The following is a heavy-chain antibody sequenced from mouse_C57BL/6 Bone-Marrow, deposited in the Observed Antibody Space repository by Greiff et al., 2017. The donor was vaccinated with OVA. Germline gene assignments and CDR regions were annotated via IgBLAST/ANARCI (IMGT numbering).Heavy chain of an antibody. V-gene: IGHV1-69*01. Sequence: VQLQQSGAELVMPGASVKLSCKASGYTFTSYWMHWVKQRPGQGLEWIGEIDPSDSYTNYNQKFKGKSTLTVDKSSSTAYMQLSSLTSEDSAVYYGARWGYYDYAWFAYWGQGTLVTVSA. D-gene: IGHD2-4*01. CDR1: GYTFTSYW. J-gene: IGHJ3*01. CDR2: IDPSDSYT. CDR3: ARWGYYDYAWFAY.